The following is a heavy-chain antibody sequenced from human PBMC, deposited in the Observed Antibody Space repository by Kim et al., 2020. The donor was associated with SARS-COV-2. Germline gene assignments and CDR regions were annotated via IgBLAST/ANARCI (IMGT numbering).Heavy chain of an antibody. D-gene: IGHD3-10*01. CDR3: AGLNWVTMVRGGQIDY. CDR2: ISSSSSYT. CDR1: GFTFSDYY. V-gene: IGHV3-11*03. Sequence: GGSLRLSCAASGFTFSDYYMSWIRQAPGKGLEWVSYISSSSSYTNYADSVKGRFTISRDNAKNSLYLQMNSLRAEDMAVYYCAGLNWVTMVRGGQIDYWGQGTLVTVSS. J-gene: IGHJ4*02.